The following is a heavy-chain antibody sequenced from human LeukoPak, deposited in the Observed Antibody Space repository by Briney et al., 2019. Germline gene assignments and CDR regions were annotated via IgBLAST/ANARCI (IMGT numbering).Heavy chain of an antibody. Sequence: SETLSLTCTVSGGSISSYYWSWIRQPPGKGLEWIGYIYYGGSTNYNPSLKSRVTISVDTSKNQFSLKLSSVTAADTAVYYCARHALGWYFYFDYWGQGTLVTVSS. CDR2: IYYGGST. J-gene: IGHJ4*02. D-gene: IGHD2-15*01. V-gene: IGHV4-59*08. CDR3: ARHALGWYFYFDY. CDR1: GGSISSYY.